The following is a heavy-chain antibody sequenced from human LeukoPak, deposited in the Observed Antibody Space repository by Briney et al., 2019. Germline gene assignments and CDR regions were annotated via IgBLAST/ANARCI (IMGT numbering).Heavy chain of an antibody. CDR3: AREEVVAATAWFDY. CDR2: IWYDGGNK. J-gene: IGHJ4*02. Sequence: GRSLRLSCAASGFTFSSYGMHWVRQAPGKGLEWVAVIWYDGGNKYYADSVKGRFTISRDNSKNTLYLQMNSLRAEDTAVYYCAREEVVAATAWFDYWGQGTLVTVSS. V-gene: IGHV3-33*01. CDR1: GFTFSSYG. D-gene: IGHD2-15*01.